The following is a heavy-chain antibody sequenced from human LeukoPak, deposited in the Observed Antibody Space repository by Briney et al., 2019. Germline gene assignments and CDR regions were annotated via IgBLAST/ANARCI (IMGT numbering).Heavy chain of an antibody. CDR3: ARGPGIAVAGTVR. CDR2: ISSSSSYI. V-gene: IGHV3-21*01. Sequence: GGSLRLSCAASGFTFSSYSMNWVRQAPGKGLEWVSSISSSSSYIYYADSVKGRFTISRDNAKNSLYLQMNSLRAEDTAVYYCARGPGIAVAGTVRCGQGTLVTVSS. D-gene: IGHD6-19*01. CDR1: GFTFSSYS. J-gene: IGHJ4*02.